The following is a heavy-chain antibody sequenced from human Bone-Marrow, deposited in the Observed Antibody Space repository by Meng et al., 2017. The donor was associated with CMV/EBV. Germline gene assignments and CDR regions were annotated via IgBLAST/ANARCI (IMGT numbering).Heavy chain of an antibody. V-gene: IGHV4-39*01. Sequence: SETLSLTCTVSGGSISSSSYYWGWVRQPPGKGLEWIGSIYYSGSTYYNPSLKSRVTISVDTSKNQFSLKLSSVTAADTAVYCCARLSYYYDSSGYFFAYWGQGTLVTVAS. D-gene: IGHD3-22*01. J-gene: IGHJ4*02. CDR1: GGSISSSSYY. CDR2: IYYSGST. CDR3: ARLSYYYDSSGYFFAY.